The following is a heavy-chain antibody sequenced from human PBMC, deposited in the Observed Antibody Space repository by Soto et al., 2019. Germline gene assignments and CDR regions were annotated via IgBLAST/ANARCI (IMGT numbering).Heavy chain of an antibody. CDR1: GGTFSSYA. J-gene: IGHJ4*02. CDR2: IIPIFGTA. CDR3: ARTMYYDFWSGYSILAY. V-gene: IGHV1-69*01. Sequence: QVQLVQSGAEVKKPGSSVKVSCKASGGTFSSYAISWVRQAPGQGLEWMGGIIPIFGTANYAQKFQGRVTITADESTSTAYMELSSLRSEDTAVYYCARTMYYDFWSGYSILAYWGQGTLVNVSS. D-gene: IGHD3-3*01.